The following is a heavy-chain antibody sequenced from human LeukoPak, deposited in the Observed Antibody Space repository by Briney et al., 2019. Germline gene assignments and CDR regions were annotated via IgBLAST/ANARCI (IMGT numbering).Heavy chain of an antibody. CDR3: ARGVTVTTGWFDP. Sequence: SETLSLTCAVSGGSISSSNWWSWVRQPPGQGLEWIGEIYHSGSTNYNPSLKSRVTISVDKSKNQFSLKLSSVTAADTAVYYCARGVTVTTGWFDPWGQGTLVTVSS. V-gene: IGHV4-4*02. J-gene: IGHJ5*02. CDR1: GGSISSSNW. D-gene: IGHD4-17*01. CDR2: IYHSGST.